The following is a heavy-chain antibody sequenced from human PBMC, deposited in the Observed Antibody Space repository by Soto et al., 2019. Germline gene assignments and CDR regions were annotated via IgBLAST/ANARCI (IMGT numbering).Heavy chain of an antibody. V-gene: IGHV3-15*07. CDR3: TTGSVEGI. CDR1: GFSFNEAW. Sequence: GGSLRLSCVASGFSFNEAWMNWVRQDPGEGLEWVGRIKTSAGGGATDNAAPVQGRFTISRDDSKNALYLHMNSLRTEDTAIYYCTTGSVEGIWGQGTTVTVSS. D-gene: IGHD2-15*01. J-gene: IGHJ6*02. CDR2: IKTSAGGGAT.